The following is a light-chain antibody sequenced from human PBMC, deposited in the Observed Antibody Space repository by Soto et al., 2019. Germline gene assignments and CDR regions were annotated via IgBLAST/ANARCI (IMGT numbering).Light chain of an antibody. CDR1: QSISNW. CDR3: QQYYTYSAT. V-gene: IGKV1-5*01. CDR2: DAS. J-gene: IGKJ1*01. Sequence: DIQMTQSPSTLSASVGDRVTITCRASQSISNWLDWYQQKPGIAPKLLVYDASSLESGVPSRFSGSGSGTEFTLTISSLQPDDFATYYCQQYYTYSATFGQGTKVDIK.